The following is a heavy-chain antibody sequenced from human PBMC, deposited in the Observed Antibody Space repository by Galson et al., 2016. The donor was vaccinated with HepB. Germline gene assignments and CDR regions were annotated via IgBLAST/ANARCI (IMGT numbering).Heavy chain of an antibody. CDR2: VHYSGST. CDR3: ARDRSYYDSSFGY. J-gene: IGHJ4*02. Sequence: SETLSLTCTVSTASITNFYWSWIRQPPEKALGWIGYVHYSGSTNYNPSLKSRVTISLDTSKHQFSLTLRSVTAADTAVYYCARDRSYYDSSFGYWGPGTLVTVSS. D-gene: IGHD3-22*01. CDR1: TASITNFY. V-gene: IGHV4-59*01.